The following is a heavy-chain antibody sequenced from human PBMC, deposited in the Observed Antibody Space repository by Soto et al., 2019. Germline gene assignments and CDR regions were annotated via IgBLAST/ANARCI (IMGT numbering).Heavy chain of an antibody. CDR1: GFTFSSYG. V-gene: IGHV3-33*01. CDR2: IWYDGSNK. J-gene: IGHJ6*02. D-gene: IGHD2-2*01. Sequence: PGGSLRLSCAASGFTFSSYGMHWVRQAPGKGLEWVAVIWYDGSNKYYADSVKGRFTISRDNSKNTLYLQMNSLRAEDTAVYYCARDMELVPAATDYYYYGMDVWGQGTTVTVSS. CDR3: ARDMELVPAATDYYYYGMDV.